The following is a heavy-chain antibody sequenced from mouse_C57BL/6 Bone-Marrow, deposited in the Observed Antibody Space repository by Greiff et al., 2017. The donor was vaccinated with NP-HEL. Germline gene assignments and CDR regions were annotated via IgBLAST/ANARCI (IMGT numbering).Heavy chain of an antibody. CDR2: INPSSGYT. CDR1: GYTFTSYT. J-gene: IGHJ1*03. Sequence: VQLVESGAELARPGASVKMSCKASGYTFTSYTMHWVKQRPGQGLEWIGYINPSSGYTKYNQKFKDKATLTADKSSSTAYMQLSSLTSEDSAVYYCAREGYDGYYDWYFDVWGTGTTVTVSS. D-gene: IGHD2-3*01. CDR3: AREGYDGYYDWYFDV. V-gene: IGHV1-4*01.